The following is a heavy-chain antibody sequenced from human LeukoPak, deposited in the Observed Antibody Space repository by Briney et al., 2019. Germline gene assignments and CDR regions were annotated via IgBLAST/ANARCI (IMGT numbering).Heavy chain of an antibody. CDR1: GYSFTSYW. CDR2: IYPDDSDT. V-gene: IGHV5-51*01. D-gene: IGHD2-21*01. Sequence: GESLKISCKGSGYSFTSYWIGRVRQMPGKGLEWMGIIYPDDSDTRYSPSFQGQVTISADKSISTAYLQWSSLKASDTAMYYCAIRRPDTSGDWVWFDPWGQGTLVTVSS. CDR3: AIRRPDTSGDWVWFDP. J-gene: IGHJ5*02.